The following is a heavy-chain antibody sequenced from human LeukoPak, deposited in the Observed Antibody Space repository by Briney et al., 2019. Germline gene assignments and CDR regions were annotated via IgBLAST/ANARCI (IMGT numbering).Heavy chain of an antibody. CDR1: GFTFNTYA. J-gene: IGHJ4*02. Sequence: GGSLRLSCEASGFTFNTYAIYWVRQAPGKGLEWVSGICGSGGCTYYADSVKGRFTISRDNSKNTVYLQMNSLTADDTAVYYCAKTTVGYSSGRYPGWPADYWGQGTLVTVSS. CDR3: AKTTVGYSSGRYPGWPADY. V-gene: IGHV3-23*01. D-gene: IGHD6-19*01. CDR2: ICGSGGCT.